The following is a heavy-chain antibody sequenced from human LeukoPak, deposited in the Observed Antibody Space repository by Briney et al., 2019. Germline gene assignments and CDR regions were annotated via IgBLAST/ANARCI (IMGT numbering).Heavy chain of an antibody. D-gene: IGHD3-10*01. CDR3: AKDLKGYYGSGSYPH. J-gene: IGHJ4*02. Sequence: PGGSLRHSCAASGFTFSSYAMSWVRQAPGKGLEWVSAIGGSGGSTFYTDSVKGRFTISRDNSKNTLYLQMNSLRAEDTAVYYCAKDLKGYYGSGSYPHWGQGTLVTVSS. CDR1: GFTFSSYA. CDR2: IGGSGGST. V-gene: IGHV3-23*01.